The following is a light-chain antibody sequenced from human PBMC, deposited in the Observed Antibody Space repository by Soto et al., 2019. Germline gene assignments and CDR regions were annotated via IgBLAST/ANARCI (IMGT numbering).Light chain of an antibody. CDR1: SSNIWAGYD. J-gene: IGLJ1*01. CDR3: QSCDSSLSGSGV. CDR2: RNS. V-gene: IGLV1-40*01. Sequence: QSALTRPPSVSGAPGQRVTISCTGSSSNIWAGYDVHWYQQLPGTAPKLLIYRNSNRPSGVPDRFSGSKSGTSASLAITGLQAEDEADYYCQSCDSSLSGSGVFGTGTKVTV.